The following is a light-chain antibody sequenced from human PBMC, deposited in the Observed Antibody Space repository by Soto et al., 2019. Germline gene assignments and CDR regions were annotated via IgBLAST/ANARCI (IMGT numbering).Light chain of an antibody. V-gene: IGKV3-20*01. CDR2: GTS. CDR3: QQYGSSPQT. Sequence: SAYSGAAVPLSETCIRSRSSSFLAWYQQKPGQAPRLLIHGTSSRATGIPDRFSGSGSGTDFTLTINSLEPEDFAVYYCQQYGSSPQTFGQGTKVDIK. CDR1: RSRSSSF. J-gene: IGKJ1*01.